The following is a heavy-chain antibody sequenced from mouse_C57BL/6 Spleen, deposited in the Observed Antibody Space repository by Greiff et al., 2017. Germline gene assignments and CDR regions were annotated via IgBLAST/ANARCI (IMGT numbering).Heavy chain of an antibody. CDR1: GYSITSCYY. J-gene: IGHJ3*01. Sequence: ESGPGLVKPSQSLSLTCSVTGYSITSCYYWNWIRQFPGNKLEWRGYISYNGSNNYNTSLKKRITITLDTSTNQFFRKFNTVTTEDTAKYSGARVIITTVVGPFAYWGQGTLVTVSA. CDR2: ISYNGSN. V-gene: IGHV3-6*01. CDR3: ARVIITTVVGPFAY. D-gene: IGHD1-1*01.